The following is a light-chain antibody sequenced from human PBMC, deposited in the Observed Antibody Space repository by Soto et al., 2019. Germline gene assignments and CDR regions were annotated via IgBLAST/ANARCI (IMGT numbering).Light chain of an antibody. V-gene: IGKV3-20*01. Sequence: VLSQSPGTVSLSPGERATLSCRASQSVSSNYLAWYQQNPGQAPRLLIYGASTRATGIPDRFSGSGSGTDFTLTISRLEPEDFAVYYCQQYGSSPRTFGGGTKVDIK. CDR1: QSVSSNY. CDR2: GAS. CDR3: QQYGSSPRT. J-gene: IGKJ4*01.